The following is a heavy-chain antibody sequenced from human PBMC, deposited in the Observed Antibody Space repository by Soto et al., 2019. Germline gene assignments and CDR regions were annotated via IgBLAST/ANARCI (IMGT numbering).Heavy chain of an antibody. CDR2: MNPNSGNT. CDR3: ARWGIVVVPAAMSSGDYYYMDV. V-gene: IGHV1-8*01. CDR1: GYTFTSYD. D-gene: IGHD2-2*01. J-gene: IGHJ6*03. Sequence: QVQLVQSGAEVKKPGASVKVSCKASGYTFTSYDINWVRQATGQGLEWMGWMNPNSGNTGYAQKFQGRVTMTRNTSISTAYMELSSLRSEDTAVYYCARWGIVVVPAAMSSGDYYYMDVWGKGTTVTVSS.